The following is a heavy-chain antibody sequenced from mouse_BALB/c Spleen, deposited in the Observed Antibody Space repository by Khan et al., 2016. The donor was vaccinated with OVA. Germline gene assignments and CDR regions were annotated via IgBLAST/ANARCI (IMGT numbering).Heavy chain of an antibody. Sequence: QIQLVQSGPELKKPGETVKISCKASGYTFTNYGMNWVKQSPGKALKWMGWINTYTGEPTYADDFKGRFVFTLETSSSTAYLQINTLTNEDTAKYFGARPPYFSYTLDHWGQGTSVTVSS. V-gene: IGHV9-3-1*01. CDR2: INTYTGEP. CDR1: GYTFTNYG. J-gene: IGHJ4*01. CDR3: ARPPYFSYTLDH. D-gene: IGHD2-10*01.